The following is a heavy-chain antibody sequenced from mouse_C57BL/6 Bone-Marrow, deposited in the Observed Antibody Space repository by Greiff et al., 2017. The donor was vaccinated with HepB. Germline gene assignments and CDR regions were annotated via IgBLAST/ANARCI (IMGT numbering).Heavy chain of an antibody. CDR3: ARDRGTMSYFDY. CDR1: GFTFSDYY. J-gene: IGHJ2*01. D-gene: IGHD1-1*02. CDR2: INYDGSST. V-gene: IGHV5-16*01. Sequence: EVKVVESEGGLVQPGSSMKLSCTASGFTFSDYYMAWVRQVPEKGLEWVANINYDGSSTYYLDSLKSRFIISRDNAKNILYLQMSSLKSEDTATYYCARDRGTMSYFDYWGQGTTLTVSS.